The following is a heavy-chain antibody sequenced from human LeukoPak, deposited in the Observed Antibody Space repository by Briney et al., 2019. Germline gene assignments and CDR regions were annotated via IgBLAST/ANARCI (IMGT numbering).Heavy chain of an antibody. D-gene: IGHD3-9*01. Sequence: GGSLRLSCAASGFTVSSNNMSWVRQAPGKGLEWVSVIYSGGSTYYADSVKGRFTISRDNSKNTLYLQMNSLRAEDTAVYYCARAILTGYSPSAFDIWGQGTMVTVSS. CDR3: ARAILTGYSPSAFDI. CDR1: GFTVSSNN. CDR2: IYSGGST. V-gene: IGHV3-66*01. J-gene: IGHJ3*02.